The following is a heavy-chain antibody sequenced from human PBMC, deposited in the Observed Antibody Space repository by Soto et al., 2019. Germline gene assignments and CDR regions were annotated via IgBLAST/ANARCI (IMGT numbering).Heavy chain of an antibody. CDR3: ARDIMVYDSAYYYYYGMDV. CDR1: GYTFTSYY. V-gene: IGHV1-46*01. CDR2: INPSGGST. D-gene: IGHD2-8*01. Sequence: QVQLVQSGAEVKKPGASVKVSCKASGYTFTSYYMHWVRQAPGQGLEWMGIINPSGGSTSYAQKFQGRVTMTRDTYTSTVYMDLSRLRSEDTAVYYCARDIMVYDSAYYYYYGMDVWGPGNMVTVSS. J-gene: IGHJ6*02.